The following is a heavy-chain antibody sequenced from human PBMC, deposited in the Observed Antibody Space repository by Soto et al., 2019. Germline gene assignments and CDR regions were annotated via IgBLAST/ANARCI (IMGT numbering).Heavy chain of an antibody. CDR2: IIPLFGKA. CDR1: GSTFSTFA. Sequence: ASVKVSCKAPGSTFSTFAFHWVRQAPGQGLESMGEIIPLFGKANYAQKSQGRVTFSADRSTTTVFMEVNRLKSDDTAVYYCVRGSINIHDYFKTWGQGTVVNVSS. D-gene: IGHD2-21*01. J-gene: IGHJ1*01. CDR3: VRGSINIHDYFKT. V-gene: IGHV1-69*06.